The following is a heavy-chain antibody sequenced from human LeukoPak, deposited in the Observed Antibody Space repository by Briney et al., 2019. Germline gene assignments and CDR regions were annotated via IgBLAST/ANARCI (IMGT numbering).Heavy chain of an antibody. J-gene: IGHJ3*01. CDR2: VSYRGST. D-gene: IGHD6-13*01. CDR1: GGPITGCY. Sequence: SETLSLTCTVFGGPITGCYWSWIRQPPGKGLEWIGYVSYRGSTNYSPSLKSRVTISVDTSKNQFSLKLSSVTAADTAVYYCARPYSSNWYDAFHFWGQGTMVTVSS. CDR3: ARPYSSNWYDAFHF. V-gene: IGHV4-59*01.